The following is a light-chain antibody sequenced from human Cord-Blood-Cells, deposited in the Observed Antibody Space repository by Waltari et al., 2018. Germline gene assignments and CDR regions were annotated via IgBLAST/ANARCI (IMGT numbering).Light chain of an antibody. CDR2: AAS. J-gene: IGKJ1*01. CDR3: QQSYSTPWT. Sequence: DIQMTQPPSSLSASGGARVTITCRASQSISSYLNWYQQKPGKAPKLLIYAASSLQSGVPSRFSGSGSGTDFTLTISSLQPEDFATYYCQQSYSTPWTFGQGTKVEIK. CDR1: QSISSY. V-gene: IGKV1-39*01.